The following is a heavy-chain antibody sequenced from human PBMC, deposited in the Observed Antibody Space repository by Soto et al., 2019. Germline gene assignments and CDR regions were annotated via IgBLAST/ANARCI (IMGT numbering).Heavy chain of an antibody. V-gene: IGHV4-4*02. CDR2: IYHSGST. CDR1: GCSISSSNW. D-gene: IGHD3-10*01. CDR3: ARVRRGVNYYDGMDV. J-gene: IGHJ6*02. Sequence: PSESLSLPCSVSGCSISSSNWGSWVRPPPGKGLEWIGEIYHSGSTNYNPSLKSRVTISVDKSKNQFSLKLSSVTAADTAVYYCARVRRGVNYYDGMDVGGQGTTVTVSS.